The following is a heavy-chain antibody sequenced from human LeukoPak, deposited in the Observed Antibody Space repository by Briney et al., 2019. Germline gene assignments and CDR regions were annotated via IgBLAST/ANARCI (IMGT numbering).Heavy chain of an antibody. D-gene: IGHD3-10*01. V-gene: IGHV3-30*14. CDR1: GFTFSSYA. CDR2: ISYDGSNK. Sequence: PGGSLRLSWAASGFTFSSYAMHWVRQAPGKGLEWVAVISYDGSNKYYADSVKGRFTISRDNSKNTLYLQMNSLRAEDTAVYYCVPRSRGMDVWGQGTTVIVSS. J-gene: IGHJ6*02. CDR3: VPRSRGMDV.